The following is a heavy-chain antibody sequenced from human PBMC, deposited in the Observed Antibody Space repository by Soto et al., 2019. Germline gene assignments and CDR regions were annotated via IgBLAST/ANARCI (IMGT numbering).Heavy chain of an antibody. Sequence: QVQLQESGPGLVKPSETLSLTCTVSGGSISSYYWSWIRQPPGKGLEWIGYIYYSGSTNYNPSLKSRVTLSVDTSKNQFSLKLSSVTAADTAVYYCARINKHWRLLHNWCDPWGQSTLVTVSS. J-gene: IGHJ5*02. CDR2: IYYSGST. CDR1: GGSISSYY. V-gene: IGHV4-59*01. D-gene: IGHD2-15*01. CDR3: ARINKHWRLLHNWCDP.